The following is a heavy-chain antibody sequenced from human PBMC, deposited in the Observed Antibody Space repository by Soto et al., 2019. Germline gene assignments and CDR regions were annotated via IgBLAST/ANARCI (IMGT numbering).Heavy chain of an antibody. V-gene: IGHV4-30-2*01. Sequence: SETLSLTCAVSGGSISSGGYSWSWIRQPPGKGLEWIGYIYHSGSTYYNPSLKSRVTISVDRSKNQFSLKLSSVTAADTAVYYCARRPYSPIGAFDIWGQGTMVTVSS. D-gene: IGHD2-21*01. CDR1: GGSISSGGYS. CDR3: ARRPYSPIGAFDI. J-gene: IGHJ3*02. CDR2: IYHSGST.